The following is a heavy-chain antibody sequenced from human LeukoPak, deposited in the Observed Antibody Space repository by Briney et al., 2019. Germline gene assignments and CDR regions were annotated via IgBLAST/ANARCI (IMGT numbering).Heavy chain of an antibody. CDR3: ATLGWLQPADFFDY. D-gene: IGHD5-24*01. J-gene: IGHJ4*02. Sequence: ASVKVSCKASGYTFTGYYMHWVRQAPGQGLEWMGWINPNTGGTNHVQKFQVRVTMTRDTSISTAYMELSRLRSDDTAVYYCATLGWLQPADFFDYWGQGTLVTASS. CDR1: GYTFTGYY. CDR2: INPNTGGT. V-gene: IGHV1-2*02.